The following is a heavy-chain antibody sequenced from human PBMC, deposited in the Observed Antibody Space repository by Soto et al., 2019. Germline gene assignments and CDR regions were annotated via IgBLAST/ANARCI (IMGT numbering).Heavy chain of an antibody. V-gene: IGHV3-15*07. Sequence: EVQLVESGGGLVKPGGSLRLSCAASGFTFSNAWMNWVRQAPGKGLEWVGRIKSKTVGGTTDYAAPVKGRFTISRDDSKNTLYLQMNSLKTEDTAVYYCTTSITIIVVRNYWGQGTLVTVSS. J-gene: IGHJ4*02. D-gene: IGHD3-22*01. CDR3: TTSITIIVVRNY. CDR2: IKSKTVGGTT. CDR1: GFTFSNAW.